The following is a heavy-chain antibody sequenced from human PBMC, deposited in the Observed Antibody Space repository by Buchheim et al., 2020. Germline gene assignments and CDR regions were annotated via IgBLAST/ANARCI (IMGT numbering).Heavy chain of an antibody. V-gene: IGHV4-4*02. D-gene: IGHD3-22*01. CDR2: IYHSGST. J-gene: IGHJ4*02. CDR1: GGSISSSNW. Sequence: QVQLQESGPGLVKPSGTLSLTCAVSGGSISSSNWWSWVRQPPGKGLEWIGEIYHSGSTNYNPSLKSRVTISVDKSTNQFSLKLSSVTAADTAVDYCARQTYYYDSSGYYRVYFDYWGQGTL. CDR3: ARQTYYYDSSGYYRVYFDY.